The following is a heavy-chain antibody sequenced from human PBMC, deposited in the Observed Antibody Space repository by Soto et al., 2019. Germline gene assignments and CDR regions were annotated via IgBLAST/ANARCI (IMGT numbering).Heavy chain of an antibody. Sequence: GGSLRLSCAASGFTFSSYAMSWVRQAPGKRMEWVSAISGSGGSTYYADSVKGRFTISRDNSKNTLYLQMSSLRAEDTAGYYCATKLLTTLGYWGQGTLVTVSS. J-gene: IGHJ4*02. D-gene: IGHD3-9*01. CDR1: GFTFSSYA. CDR3: ATKLLTTLGY. V-gene: IGHV3-23*01. CDR2: ISGSGGST.